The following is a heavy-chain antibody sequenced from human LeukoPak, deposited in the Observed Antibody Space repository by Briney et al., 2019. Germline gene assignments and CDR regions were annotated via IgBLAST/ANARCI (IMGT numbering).Heavy chain of an antibody. V-gene: IGHV1-24*01. Sequence: ASVKVSCKVSGYTLTELSMHWVRQAPGKGLEWMGAFDPEDGETIYAQKFQGRVTMTRDMSTSTVYMELSSLRSEDTAVYYCARAVAGYMDVWGKGTTVTVSS. J-gene: IGHJ6*03. CDR2: FDPEDGET. CDR3: ARAVAGYMDV. CDR1: GYTLTELS.